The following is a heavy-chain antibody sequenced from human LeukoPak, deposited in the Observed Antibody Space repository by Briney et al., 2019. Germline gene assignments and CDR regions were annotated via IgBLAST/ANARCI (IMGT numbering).Heavy chain of an antibody. J-gene: IGHJ4*02. Sequence: GGSLRLSCAASGFTFSSYWMSWVRQAPGKGLEWVANIKPDGSEEYYVDSVKGRFTISRDNVENSLYLQMNSLRAEDTAVYYCAKSYYGGWGQGTLVTVSS. V-gene: IGHV3-7*01. D-gene: IGHD3-10*01. CDR2: IKPDGSEE. CDR3: AKSYYGG. CDR1: GFTFSSYW.